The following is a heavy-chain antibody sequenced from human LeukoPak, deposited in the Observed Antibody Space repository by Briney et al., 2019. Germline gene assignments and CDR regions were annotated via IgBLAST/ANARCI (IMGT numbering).Heavy chain of an antibody. D-gene: IGHD1-26*01. CDR2: IIPIFGST. J-gene: IGHJ6*03. V-gene: IGHV1-69*05. CDR1: GGTFSSYA. CDR3: ARVGRSRGSLPNSYYYMDV. Sequence: SVKVSCKASGGTFSSYAISWVRQAPGQGLEWMGGIIPIFGSTNYAQKFQGRVTITTDQSTRTAYMELNSLSSDDTAVYYCARVGRSRGSLPNSYYYMDVWGKGTTVTVSS.